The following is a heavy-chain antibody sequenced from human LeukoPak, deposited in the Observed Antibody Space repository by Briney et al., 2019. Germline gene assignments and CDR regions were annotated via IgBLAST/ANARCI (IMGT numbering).Heavy chain of an antibody. J-gene: IGHJ3*02. CDR1: GYTFTSYA. D-gene: IGHD3-22*01. CDR3: ARDWDYDNYVDTFDI. CDR2: INAGNGNT. Sequence: ASVKVSCKASGYTFTSYAMHWVRQAPGQRLEWMGWINAGNGNTKYSQKFRGRVTMTTDTSTTTAYMELRSLRSDDTAVYYCARDWDYDNYVDTFDIWGQGTMVTVSS. V-gene: IGHV1-3*01.